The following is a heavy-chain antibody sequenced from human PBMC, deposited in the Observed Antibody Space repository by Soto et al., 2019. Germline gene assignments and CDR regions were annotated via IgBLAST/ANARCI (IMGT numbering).Heavy chain of an antibody. V-gene: IGHV4-30-2*01. CDR2: IYHSGST. Sequence: PSETLSLTCAVSGGSISSGGYSWSWIRQPPGKGLEWIGYIYHSGSTYYNPSLKSRVTISVDTSKNQFSLKLSSVTAADTAVYYCARDKWFGERSYYYYGMDVWGQGTTVTVSS. CDR3: ARDKWFGERSYYYYGMDV. J-gene: IGHJ6*02. D-gene: IGHD3-10*01. CDR1: GGSISSGGYS.